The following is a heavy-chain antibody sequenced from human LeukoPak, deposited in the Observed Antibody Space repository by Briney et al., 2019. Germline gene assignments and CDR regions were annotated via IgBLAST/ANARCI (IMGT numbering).Heavy chain of an antibody. CDR2: INSDGSSR. Sequence: GGSLRLSCAASGFAFSSYWMHWVRQAPGKGLLWVSRINSDGSSRCYADSVKGRFTMARDNAKNPLYLQMNSLSAEDTSVYYCASFGSCNWFDPWGQGTLVTVSS. V-gene: IGHV3-74*01. CDR1: GFAFSSYW. D-gene: IGHD2-15*01. J-gene: IGHJ5*02. CDR3: ASFGSCNWFDP.